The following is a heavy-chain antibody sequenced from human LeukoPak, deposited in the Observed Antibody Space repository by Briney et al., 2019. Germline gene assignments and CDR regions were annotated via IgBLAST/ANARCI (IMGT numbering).Heavy chain of an antibody. CDR1: GFTFSSYA. D-gene: IGHD3-3*01. CDR3: AKGQPYYDFWSGYYTDYYYYMDV. Sequence: GGSLRLSCAASGFTFSSYAMSWVRQAPGKGLECVSAISDSGGSTDYAYSVKGRFTISRDNSKNTLYLQMNSLRAEDTAVYYCAKGQPYYDFWSGYYTDYYYYMDVWGKGTTVTVSS. CDR2: ISDSGGST. J-gene: IGHJ6*03. V-gene: IGHV3-23*01.